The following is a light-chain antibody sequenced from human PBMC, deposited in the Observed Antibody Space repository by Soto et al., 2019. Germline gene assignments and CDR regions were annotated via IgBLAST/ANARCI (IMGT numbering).Light chain of an antibody. V-gene: IGKV3D-15*01. CDR2: GAS. Sequence: EVLMTPSPYTLNVSSGERATLSCRASQSVSSNLAWHQQRPGQAPRLLIYGASTRATGVPARFSGGGSGTEFTLTITSLQSEDFEVYCCQQYNNWPLTFGPGTRLEIK. J-gene: IGKJ5*01. CDR3: QQYNNWPLT. CDR1: QSVSSN.